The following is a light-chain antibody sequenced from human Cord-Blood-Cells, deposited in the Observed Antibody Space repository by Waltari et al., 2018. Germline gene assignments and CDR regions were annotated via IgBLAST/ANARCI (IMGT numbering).Light chain of an antibody. CDR2: DAS. CDR1: QSVSSY. Sequence: EIVLTQSPATLSLSPGERATLSCRTSQSVSSYLAWYQQKPGQAPRLLIYDASNRATGIPARLSGSGAGTDFTLTISSLEPEDFAVYYCQQRSNWHTFGQGTKLEIK. CDR3: QQRSNWHT. V-gene: IGKV3-11*01. J-gene: IGKJ2*01.